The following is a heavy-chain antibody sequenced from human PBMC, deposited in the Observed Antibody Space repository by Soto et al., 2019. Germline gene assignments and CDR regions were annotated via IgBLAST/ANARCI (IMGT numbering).Heavy chain of an antibody. V-gene: IGHV3-15*01. J-gene: IGHJ4*02. Sequence: PGGSLRLSCAASGFTFSNAWMGWVRQAPGKGLEWVGRIKSKTDGGTTDYAAPVKGRFTISRDDSKNTLYLQMNSLKTEDTAVYYCTTRDYYDSSGPSPFDYWGQGTLVTVSS. D-gene: IGHD3-22*01. CDR2: IKSKTDGGTT. CDR3: TTRDYYDSSGPSPFDY. CDR1: GFTFSNAW.